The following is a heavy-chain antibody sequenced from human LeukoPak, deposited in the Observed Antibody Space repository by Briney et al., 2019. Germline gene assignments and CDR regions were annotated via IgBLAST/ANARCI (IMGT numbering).Heavy chain of an antibody. Sequence: ASVKVSCKASGYTFTDYYMHWVRQAPGQGLEWMGWINPNSGGTNYAQKFYARVTMTRDTSISTAYMELSRLRSDDTAVFYCARSPDILTGENFDYWGQGTLVTVSS. CDR2: INPNSGGT. CDR1: GYTFTDYY. CDR3: ARSPDILTGENFDY. D-gene: IGHD3-9*01. J-gene: IGHJ4*02. V-gene: IGHV1-2*02.